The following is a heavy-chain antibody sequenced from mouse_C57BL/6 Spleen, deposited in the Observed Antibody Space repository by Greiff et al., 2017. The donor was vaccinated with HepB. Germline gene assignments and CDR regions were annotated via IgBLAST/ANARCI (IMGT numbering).Heavy chain of an antibody. D-gene: IGHD2-1*01. CDR2: INSDGGST. CDR3: ARRGNYPHWYFDV. V-gene: IGHV5-2*01. Sequence: EVKLMESGGGLVQPGESLKLSCESNEYEFPSHDMSWVRKTPEKRLELVAAINSDGGSTYYPDTMERRFIISRDNTKKTLYLQMSSLRSEDTALYYWARRGNYPHWYFDVWGTGTTVTVSS. CDR1: EYEFPSHD. J-gene: IGHJ1*03.